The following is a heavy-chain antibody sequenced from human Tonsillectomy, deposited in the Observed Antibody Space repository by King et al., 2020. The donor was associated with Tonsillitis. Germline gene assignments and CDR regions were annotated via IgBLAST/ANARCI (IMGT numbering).Heavy chain of an antibody. V-gene: IGHV2-5*01. CDR3: ARFIWSDRSSFLDY. CDR2: IYWNDDK. Sequence: ITLQESGPTLVKPTQTLTLTCTFSGFSLSTSGVGVGWIRQPPGKALEWLTLIYWNDDKRYSPSLKSRLTVTKDTSKNQVVLTMTNMDPVDTATYYYARFIWSDRSSFLDYWGQGTLVSVSS. J-gene: IGHJ4*02. D-gene: IGHD6-6*01. CDR1: GFSLSTSGVG.